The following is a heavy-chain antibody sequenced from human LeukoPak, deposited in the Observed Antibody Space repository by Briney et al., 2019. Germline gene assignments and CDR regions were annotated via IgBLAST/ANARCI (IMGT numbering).Heavy chain of an antibody. CDR3: ARNPARLDSDY. Sequence: GGSLSLSCAASGFTFSSYSMNWVRQAPGKGLEWVSSISSSSSYTYYADSVKGRFTISRDNAKNSLYLQMNSLRAEDTAVYYCARNPARLDSDYWGQGTLVTVSS. V-gene: IGHV3-21*01. CDR2: ISSSSSYT. CDR1: GFTFSSYS. D-gene: IGHD3/OR15-3a*01. J-gene: IGHJ4*02.